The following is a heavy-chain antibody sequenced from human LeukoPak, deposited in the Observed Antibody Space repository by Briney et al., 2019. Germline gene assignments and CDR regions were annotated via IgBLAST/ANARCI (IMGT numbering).Heavy chain of an antibody. Sequence: ASVKVSCKASGYTFTGYYIHWVRQAPGQGLEWMGCIKTNSGDTNYAQKFQGRLTMTRDTSINTAYMELSSLSSDDTAVYYCGRGDKTFDPWGQGTLVTVSS. CDR3: GRGDKTFDP. CDR2: IKTNSGDT. CDR1: GYTFTGYY. V-gene: IGHV1-2*02. J-gene: IGHJ5*02.